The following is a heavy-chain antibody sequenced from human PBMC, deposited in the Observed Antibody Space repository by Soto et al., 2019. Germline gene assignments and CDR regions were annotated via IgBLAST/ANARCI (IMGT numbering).Heavy chain of an antibody. V-gene: IGHV3-23*01. J-gene: IGHJ4*02. CDR1: GSPFRGNA. CDR3: ARRGSGSYYDY. D-gene: IGHD1-26*01. Sequence: EVQLLESGGGLVQPGGSLRFPLAASGSPFRGNARRWVRQAQGKGLEWVPAISGSGDSTYYADSVKGRFTISRDNSKNTLYLQMNSLRGEDTAVYHCARRGSGSYYDYWGQGTLVTVSS. CDR2: ISGSGDST.